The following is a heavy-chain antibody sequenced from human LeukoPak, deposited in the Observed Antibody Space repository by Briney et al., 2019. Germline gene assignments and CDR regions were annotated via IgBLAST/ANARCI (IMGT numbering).Heavy chain of an antibody. D-gene: IGHD2-8*01. CDR1: GYTFSAYW. V-gene: IGHV3-7*04. CDR2: INQDESGS. Sequence: GGSLRLSCVASGYTFSAYWMGGVRQAPGRGLEWVANINQDESGSNYVDSVKGRFTISRDTAKNSLFLDINGLDAEDTALYYCARDVDGVLDYWGQGTLVTVSS. J-gene: IGHJ4*02. CDR3: ARDVDGVLDY.